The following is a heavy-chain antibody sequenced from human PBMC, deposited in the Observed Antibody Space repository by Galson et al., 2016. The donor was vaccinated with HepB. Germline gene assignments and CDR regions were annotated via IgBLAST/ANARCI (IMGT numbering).Heavy chain of an antibody. CDR1: GASVSSGDYY. CDR3: TRDQPFSSFDY. D-gene: IGHD2/OR15-2a*01. Sequence: TLSLTCAVSGASVSSGDYYWTWIRQPAGKGLEWIGHFYTSGSTNYNPSLMSRVTISVDTSKNQFSLKLSSVTAADTALYFCTRDQPFSSFDYWGQGTLVTVSS. CDR2: FYTSGST. J-gene: IGHJ4*02. V-gene: IGHV4-61*09.